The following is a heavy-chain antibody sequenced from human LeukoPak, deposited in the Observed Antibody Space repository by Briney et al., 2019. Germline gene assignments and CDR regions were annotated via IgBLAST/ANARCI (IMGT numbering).Heavy chain of an antibody. CDR1: GFTFSSYA. CDR3: ASPDFWSGYL. Sequence: PGSALRLSCAASGFTFSSYAMHWVRQAPGKGLESVAVISYDGSKKYYADSVKGRYTISRDNSKNTLYLQMNSLRAEATALYYCASPDFWSGYLGGQGTLVTVSS. J-gene: IGHJ4*02. D-gene: IGHD3-3*01. V-gene: IGHV3-30*04. CDR2: ISYDGSKK.